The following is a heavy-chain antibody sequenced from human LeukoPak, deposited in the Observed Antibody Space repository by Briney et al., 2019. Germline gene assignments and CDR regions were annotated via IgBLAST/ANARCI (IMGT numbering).Heavy chain of an antibody. D-gene: IGHD3-16*02. V-gene: IGHV7-4-1*02. Sequence: GASVKVSCKASGYTFTHYAMNWVRQAPGQGLEWMGWIHPSTGNPTYAHAFTGRFVFSLDTSISTTYLQISSLKAEDTAVYYCARAYQRLGDLSLPDYWGQGTLVTVSS. CDR1: GYTFTHYA. J-gene: IGHJ4*02. CDR3: ARAYQRLGDLSLPDY. CDR2: IHPSTGNP.